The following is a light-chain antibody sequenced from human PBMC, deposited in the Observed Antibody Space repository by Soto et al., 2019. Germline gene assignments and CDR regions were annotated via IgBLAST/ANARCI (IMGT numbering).Light chain of an antibody. CDR1: QSVSGSY. J-gene: IGKJ4*01. CDR2: GAS. V-gene: IGKV3-20*01. Sequence: EIVLTQSPGTLSLSPGERATLSCRASQSVSGSYLAWYQQKPGQAPRLLIYGASSRATGIPDRFSGSGSGTDFTLPISRLEPEDFAVYYCQQYGGSPLTFGGGTKVEIK. CDR3: QQYGGSPLT.